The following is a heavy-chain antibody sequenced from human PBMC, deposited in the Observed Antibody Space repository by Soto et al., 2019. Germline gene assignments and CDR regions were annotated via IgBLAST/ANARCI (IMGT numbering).Heavy chain of an antibody. V-gene: IGHV1-18*01. J-gene: IGHJ4*02. CDR2: ISAYNGNT. Sequence: QVQLVQSGAEVKKPGASVKVSCKASGYTFTSYGISWVRQAPGQGLEWMGWISAYNGNTNYAQKLQGRVTMTTDTXTXKEYMELRSMRSDDTAVYYCARDSCIRTSCYPTLDYWGQGTLVTVSS. CDR1: GYTFTSYG. CDR3: ARDSCIRTSCYPTLDY. D-gene: IGHD2-2*01.